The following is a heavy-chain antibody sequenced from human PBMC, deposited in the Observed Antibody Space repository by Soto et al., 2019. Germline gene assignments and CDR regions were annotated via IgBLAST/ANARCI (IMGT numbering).Heavy chain of an antibody. CDR1: GYTFTTFW. D-gene: IGHD1-1*01. Sequence: GESLKISCTGFGYTFTTFWISWVRQMPGKGLEWMGRIDPRDSQTNYSPSFQGHVTISVDKSISTAYLQWDSLKASDTAMYYCERIFCSPENCDSCFDTWGQGTLVTVSS. CDR2: IDPRDSQT. V-gene: IGHV5-10-1*01. CDR3: ERIFCSPENCDSCFDT. J-gene: IGHJ5*02.